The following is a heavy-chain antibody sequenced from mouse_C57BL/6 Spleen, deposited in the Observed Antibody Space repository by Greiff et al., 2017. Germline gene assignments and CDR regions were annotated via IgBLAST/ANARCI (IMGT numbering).Heavy chain of an antibody. CDR3: EGWFYGFAY. J-gene: IGHJ3*01. CDR2: IYPRDGST. D-gene: IGHD2-3*01. CDR1: GYTFTSYD. Sequence: VQLQQSGPELVKPGASVKLSCKASGYTFTSYDINWVKQRPGQGLEWIGWIYPRDGSTKYNEQFKGKATLTVDTSSSIAYMELHGLAAEDSAVYFYEGWFYGFAYWGQGTLVTVSA. V-gene: IGHV1-85*01.